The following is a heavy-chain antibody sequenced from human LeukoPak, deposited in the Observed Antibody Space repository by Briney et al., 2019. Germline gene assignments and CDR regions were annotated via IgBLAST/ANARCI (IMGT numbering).Heavy chain of an antibody. J-gene: IGHJ4*02. CDR2: LSHSGST. CDR1: AYSISSGYY. V-gene: IGHV4-38-2*02. D-gene: IGHD3-22*01. CDR3: ARPLGSGYYPFDY. Sequence: SETLSLTCTVSAYSISSGYYWGWIRQPPGKGLEWIGSLSHSGSTYYNPSLKSRVTISVDTSKNQFSLKLSSVTAADTAVYYCARPLGSGYYPFDYWGQGTLVTVSS.